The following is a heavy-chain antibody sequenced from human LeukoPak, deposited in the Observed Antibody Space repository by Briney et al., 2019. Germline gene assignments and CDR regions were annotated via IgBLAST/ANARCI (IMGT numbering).Heavy chain of an antibody. CDR2: ISAYNGNT. J-gene: IGHJ3*02. Sequence: GASVKVSCKASGYTFTSYGISWVRQAPGQGLEWMGWISAYNGNTNYAQKLQGRVTMTRDTSISTAYMELSRLRSDDTAVYYCARSHYDILTGYPDAFDIWGQGTMVTVSS. CDR3: ARSHYDILTGYPDAFDI. CDR1: GYTFTSYG. D-gene: IGHD3-9*01. V-gene: IGHV1-18*01.